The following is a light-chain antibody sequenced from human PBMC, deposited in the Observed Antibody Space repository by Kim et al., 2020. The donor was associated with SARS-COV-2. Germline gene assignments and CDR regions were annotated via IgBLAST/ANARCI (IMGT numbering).Light chain of an antibody. CDR3: EQSYSIPLT. Sequence: DFQMTQSPSSLSASAGDRVTITCRASQSISIFLNWYQQKLGKAPKLLIYGASSLHSRVPSRFSGSGSGTDFTLTISSLQPDDAATYYCEQSYSIPLTFGGGTKVDIK. J-gene: IGKJ4*01. CDR2: GAS. CDR1: QSISIF. V-gene: IGKV1-39*01.